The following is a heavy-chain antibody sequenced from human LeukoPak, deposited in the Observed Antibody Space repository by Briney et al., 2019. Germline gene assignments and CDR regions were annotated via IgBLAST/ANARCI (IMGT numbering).Heavy chain of an antibody. Sequence: SVNVSCKASGYTFTNYGISWVRQAPGQGLEWMGRIIPILGIANYAQKFQGRVTITADKSTSTAYMELSSLRSEDTAVYYCARTPGAAIDYWGQGTLVTVSS. V-gene: IGHV1-69*04. CDR3: ARTPGAAIDY. CDR2: IIPILGIA. D-gene: IGHD7-27*01. J-gene: IGHJ4*02. CDR1: GYTFTNYG.